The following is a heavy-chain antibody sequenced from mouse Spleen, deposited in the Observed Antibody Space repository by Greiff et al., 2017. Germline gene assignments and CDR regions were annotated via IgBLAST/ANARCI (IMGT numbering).Heavy chain of an antibody. V-gene: IGHV3-6*01. J-gene: IGHJ3*01. Sequence: EVKLEESGPGLVKPSQSLSLTCSVTGYSITSGYYWNWIRQFPGNKLEWMGYISYDGSNNYNPSLKNRISITRDTSKNQFFLKLNSVTTEDTATYYCARDLDDYEFAYWGQGTLVTVSA. CDR1: GYSITSGYY. CDR3: ARDLDDYEFAY. D-gene: IGHD2-4*01. CDR2: ISYDGSN.